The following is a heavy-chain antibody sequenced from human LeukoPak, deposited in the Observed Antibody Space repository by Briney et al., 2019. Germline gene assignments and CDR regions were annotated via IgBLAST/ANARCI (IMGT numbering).Heavy chain of an antibody. CDR2: IYHSGST. CDR3: ASLGRVEMATIFEGDY. J-gene: IGHJ4*02. V-gene: IGHV4-39*07. CDR1: GGSITSSSYY. Sequence: SETLSLTCTVSGGSITSSSYYWGWIRQPPGKGLEWIGSIYHSGSTNYNPSLKSRVTISVDTSKNQFSLKLSSVTAADTAVYYCASLGRVEMATIFEGDYWGQGTLVTVSS. D-gene: IGHD5-24*01.